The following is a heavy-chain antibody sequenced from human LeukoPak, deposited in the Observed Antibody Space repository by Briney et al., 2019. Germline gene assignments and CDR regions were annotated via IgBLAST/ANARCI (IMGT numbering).Heavy chain of an antibody. CDR2: FDPEDGET. CDR1: GYTLTELS. J-gene: IGHJ6*04. V-gene: IGHV1-24*01. CDR3: ATVYGSIAAAGTRDYYGMDV. D-gene: IGHD6-13*01. Sequence: GASVKVSCKVSGYTLTELSMHWVRQAPGKGLEWMGGFDPEDGETIYAQKFQGRVTMTEDTSTDTAYMELSSLRSEDTAVYYCATVYGSIAAAGTRDYYGMDVWRKGTTVTVPS.